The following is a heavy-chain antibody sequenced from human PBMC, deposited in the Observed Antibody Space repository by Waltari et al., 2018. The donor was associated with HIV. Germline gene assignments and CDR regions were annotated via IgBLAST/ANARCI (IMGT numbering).Heavy chain of an antibody. CDR3: VKDPTTITRGYFDL. V-gene: IGHV3-23*01. D-gene: IGHD4-4*01. Sequence: EEQLLESGGGLGQPGGSLRLSCVASGFTFSNYAMTWLRQIPGKGLECVAGLTSASSITDHADSVQGRFIISRDNSKHTLFLQMTNLRVEDTAVYYCVKDPTTITRGYFDLWGRGTLVTVSS. J-gene: IGHJ2*01. CDR2: LTSASSIT. CDR1: GFTFSNYA.